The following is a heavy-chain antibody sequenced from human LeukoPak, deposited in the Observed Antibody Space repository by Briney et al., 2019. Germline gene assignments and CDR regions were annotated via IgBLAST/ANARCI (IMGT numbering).Heavy chain of an antibody. Sequence: PSETLSLTCTVPGGSISSYYWSWIRQPPGKGLEWIGYIYYSGSTNYNPSLKSRVTISVDTSKNQFSLKLSSVTAADTAVYYCARVGTGTEWFGETKPYYFDYWGQGTLVTVSS. D-gene: IGHD3-10*01. CDR1: GGSISSYY. J-gene: IGHJ4*02. V-gene: IGHV4-59*08. CDR2: IYYSGST. CDR3: ARVGTGTEWFGETKPYYFDY.